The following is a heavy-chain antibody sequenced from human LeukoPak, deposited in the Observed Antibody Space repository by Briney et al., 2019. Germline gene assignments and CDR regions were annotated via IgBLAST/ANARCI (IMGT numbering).Heavy chain of an antibody. Sequence: PGGSLRLSCAASGFTFSSYSMNWVRQAPGEGPEWVSFLSFDGNNKYYADSVKGRFTISRDNSKNTVYLQMNSLRAEDTAVYYCVKFQTATANGFEMWGQGTMVTVSS. CDR1: GFTFSSYS. V-gene: IGHV3-30*02. CDR3: VKFQTATANGFEM. CDR2: LSFDGNNK. J-gene: IGHJ3*02. D-gene: IGHD5-18*01.